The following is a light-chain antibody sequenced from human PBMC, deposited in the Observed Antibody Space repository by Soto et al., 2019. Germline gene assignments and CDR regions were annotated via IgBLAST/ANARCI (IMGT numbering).Light chain of an antibody. V-gene: IGKV3-20*01. J-gene: IGKJ1*01. Sequence: EIVLTQSPGTLSLSPGEIVALSCRASQTVSSTYLARSQHKPGQAPRLLLYGASRRAAGIPDRFSDSGSGTAYSLTISRLEPEDFAVYDCHQHGSAPRTFGQGTKVEIK. CDR3: HQHGSAPRT. CDR1: QTVSSTY. CDR2: GAS.